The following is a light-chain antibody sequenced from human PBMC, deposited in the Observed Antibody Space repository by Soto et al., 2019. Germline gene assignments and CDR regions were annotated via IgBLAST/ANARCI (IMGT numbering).Light chain of an antibody. CDR3: SSYTTSAPYV. J-gene: IGLJ1*01. V-gene: IGLV2-14*01. Sequence: QSALTQPASVSGSPGQSITISCTGTRSDVGAYNFVSWYQHHPGRAPKLIIYEVTIRPSGVSNRFSGSKSGNTASLTISGLQAEDEADYYCSSYTTSAPYVFGIGTKLTVL. CDR2: EVT. CDR1: RSDVGAYNF.